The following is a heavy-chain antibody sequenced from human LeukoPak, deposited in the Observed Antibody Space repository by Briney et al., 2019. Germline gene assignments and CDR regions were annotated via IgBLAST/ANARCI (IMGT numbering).Heavy chain of an antibody. J-gene: IGHJ4*02. CDR2: IYFSGST. Sequence: SQTLSLTCAVPGGSITSGVYYWSWIRQHPGKGLEWLGYIYFSGSTYYNPSLKRRVSMSVDTSKNQFSQKLRSVTAADTAVYYCARESMKGVASTHLLFDYWGQGTLVTVSS. V-gene: IGHV4-31*11. CDR1: GGSITSGVYY. CDR3: ARESMKGVASTHLLFDY. D-gene: IGHD6-19*01.